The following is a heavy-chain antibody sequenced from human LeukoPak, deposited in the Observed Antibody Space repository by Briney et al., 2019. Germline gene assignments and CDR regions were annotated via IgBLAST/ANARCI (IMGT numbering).Heavy chain of an antibody. CDR1: GGSISSYY. Sequence: ASETLSLTCTVSGGSISSYYWSWIRQPPGKGLEWIGYIYYSGSTNYNPSLKSRVTISVDTSKNQFSLKLSSVTAADTAVYYCARGRDIVLVVYTGFDYWGQGTLVTVSS. CDR2: IYYSGST. J-gene: IGHJ4*02. D-gene: IGHD2-8*02. V-gene: IGHV4-59*01. CDR3: ARGRDIVLVVYTGFDY.